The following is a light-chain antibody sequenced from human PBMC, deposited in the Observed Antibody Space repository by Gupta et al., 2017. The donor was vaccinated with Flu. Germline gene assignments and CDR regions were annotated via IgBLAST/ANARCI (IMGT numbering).Light chain of an antibody. CDR1: QSVTSSF. J-gene: IGKJ1*01. CDR2: SAF. Sequence: EIVLTQSPGTLSLSLGDRATLSCRASQSVTSSFLAWYQQKPGQAPRVLIYSAFVRATGIPDRFSASESGADFTLTISRLEPEDFAVYFCQQYATSPWTFGQGTRVEIK. V-gene: IGKV3-20*01. CDR3: QQYATSPWT.